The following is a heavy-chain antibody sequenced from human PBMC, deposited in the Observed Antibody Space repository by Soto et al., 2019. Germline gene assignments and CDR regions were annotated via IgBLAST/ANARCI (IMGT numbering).Heavy chain of an antibody. CDR1: GDSVSDTTAA. Sequence: PSQTLSLTCAISGDSVSDTTAAWSWIRRSPSRGLEWLGRTYYRSEWYTDYAEAVKRRITISPDTSKNLFSLLLSSVTYEDSAVYYCVREINSFDPWGLGTLVTVSS. CDR2: TYYRSEWYT. J-gene: IGHJ5*02. CDR3: VREINSFDP. V-gene: IGHV6-1*01.